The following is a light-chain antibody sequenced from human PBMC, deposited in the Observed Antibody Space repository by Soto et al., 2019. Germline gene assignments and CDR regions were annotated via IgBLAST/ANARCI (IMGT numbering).Light chain of an antibody. V-gene: IGKV4-1*01. Sequence: DIVMTQSPDSLAASLGERATINCKSSQNVLYKSNNENYLAWFQQKPGQPPKLLIYWASTRKSGVPDRFTGSGSGSDFTLTISSLQAEDVAVYYCQQYYSTPPYTFGQGTKLEI. J-gene: IGKJ2*01. CDR2: WAS. CDR1: QNVLYKSNNENY. CDR3: QQYYSTPPYT.